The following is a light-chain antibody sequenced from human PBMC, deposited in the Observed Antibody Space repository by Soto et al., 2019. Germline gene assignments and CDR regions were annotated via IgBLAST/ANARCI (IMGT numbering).Light chain of an antibody. J-gene: IGKJ1*01. CDR1: QSVSSY. CDR3: KQYTAWPLT. CDR2: DAS. Sequence: EIVLTQSPATLSLSPGERATLSCRASQSVSSYLAWYQQKPGQAPRLLIYDASNRATGIPARFSGSGSGTDFTLTIRRLEPEDFAVYYCKQYTAWPLTFGQGTKVDIK. V-gene: IGKV3-11*01.